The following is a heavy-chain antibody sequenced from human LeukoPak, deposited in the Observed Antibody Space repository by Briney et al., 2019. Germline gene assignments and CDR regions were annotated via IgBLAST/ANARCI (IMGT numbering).Heavy chain of an antibody. J-gene: IGHJ4*02. Sequence: GGSLRLSCIASGFSFSGHWMHWARQLPGKGLVWVSRISPTGSTTSYADSVKGRFTVSRDNAKNTLYLQVNNLRAEDTAVYYCARGPNSNWSGLDFWGQGTLVTVSS. D-gene: IGHD6-6*01. V-gene: IGHV3-74*01. CDR2: ISPTGSTT. CDR1: GFSFSGHW. CDR3: ARGPNSNWSGLDF.